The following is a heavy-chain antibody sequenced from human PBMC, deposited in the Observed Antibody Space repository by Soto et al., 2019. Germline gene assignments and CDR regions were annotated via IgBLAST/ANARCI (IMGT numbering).Heavy chain of an antibody. Sequence: SETLSLTCTVSGGSISSGDYYWSWIRQPPGKGLKWIGYIYYSGSTYYNPSLKSRVTISVDTSKNQFSLNLNYVTAADTSVYYCSCDLWGYCGTDCYPLVVWGQGTTVTVSS. CDR3: SCDLWGYCGTDCYPLVV. V-gene: IGHV4-30-4*02. D-gene: IGHD2-21*02. CDR2: IYYSGST. CDR1: GGSISSGDYY. J-gene: IGHJ6*02.